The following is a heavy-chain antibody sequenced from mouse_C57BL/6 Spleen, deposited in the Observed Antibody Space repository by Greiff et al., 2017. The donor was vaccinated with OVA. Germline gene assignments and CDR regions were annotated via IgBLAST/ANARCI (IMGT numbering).Heavy chain of an antibody. CDR2: ISYDGSN. D-gene: IGHD1-1*01. CDR3: AREDITTVVANYAMDY. V-gene: IGHV3-6*01. J-gene: IGHJ4*01. CDR1: GYSITSGYY. Sequence: DVQLQESGPGLVKPSQSLSLTCSVTGYSITSGYYWNWIRQFPGNKLEWMGYISYDGSNNYNPSLKNRISITRDTSKNQFFLKLNSLTTEDTATYYCAREDITTVVANYAMDYWGQGTSVTVSS.